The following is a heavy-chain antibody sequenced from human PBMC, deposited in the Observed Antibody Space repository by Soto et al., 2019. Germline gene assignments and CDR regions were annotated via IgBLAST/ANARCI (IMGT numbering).Heavy chain of an antibody. CDR3: ARHHPRSEAEFDNPFDF. Sequence: SETLSLTCTVSGDSIGSYHWSWVRQPPGKGLEWIGFMFSRWSANYTPSLKRRVTISVDTSKNQFSLKLTSVTAADTAIYYCARHHPRSEAEFDNPFDFWGQGTLVTVSS. V-gene: IGHV4-59*01. CDR1: GDSIGSYH. D-gene: IGHD1-20*01. J-gene: IGHJ4*02. CDR2: MFSRWSA.